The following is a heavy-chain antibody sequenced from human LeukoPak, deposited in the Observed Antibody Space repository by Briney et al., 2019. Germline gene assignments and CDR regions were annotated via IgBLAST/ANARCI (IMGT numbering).Heavy chain of an antibody. CDR1: GFTFSSYS. V-gene: IGHV3-21*04. CDR2: ISSSSSYI. Sequence: GGSLXLSCAASGFTFSSYSMNWVRQAPGKGLEWVSSISSSSSYIYYADSVKGRFTISRDNAKNSLYLQMNSLRAEDTALYYCARFRGDDGYYYYYYMDVWGKGTTVTVSS. CDR3: ARFRGDDGYYYYYYMDV. J-gene: IGHJ6*03. D-gene: IGHD4-17*01.